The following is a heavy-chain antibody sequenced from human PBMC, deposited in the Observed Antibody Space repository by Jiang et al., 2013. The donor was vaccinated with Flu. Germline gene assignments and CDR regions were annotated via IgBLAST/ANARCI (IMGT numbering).Heavy chain of an antibody. CDR2: IYSSGST. CDR3: AGGRYFDRPSGVDV. J-gene: IGHJ6*02. D-gene: IGHD3-9*01. Sequence: GLVKPSQTLSLTCAVSGASIDSGGQFWSGIRQPPGKGLEWIGSIYSSGSTFYNPSLKSRVTISLDTAKNQFSLRLYPVTAADTAVYYCAGGRYFDRPSGVDVWGQGTTVTVSS. V-gene: IGHV4-30-4*01. CDR1: GASIDSGGQF.